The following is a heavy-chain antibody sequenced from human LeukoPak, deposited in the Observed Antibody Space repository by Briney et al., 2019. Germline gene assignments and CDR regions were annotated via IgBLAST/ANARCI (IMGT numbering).Heavy chain of an antibody. J-gene: IGHJ4*02. CDR2: IYYSGST. CDR1: GGSISSSSYY. Sequence: PSETLSLTCTVSGGSISSSSYYWGWICQPPGKGLEWIGSIYYSGSTYYNPSLKSRVTISVDTSKNQFSLKLSSVTAADTAVYYCARLQTQQLVLDYWGQGTLVTVSS. V-gene: IGHV4-39*01. D-gene: IGHD6-13*01. CDR3: ARLQTQQLVLDY.